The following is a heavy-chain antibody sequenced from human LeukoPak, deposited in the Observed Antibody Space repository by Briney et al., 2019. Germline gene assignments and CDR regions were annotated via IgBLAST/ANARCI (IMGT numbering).Heavy chain of an antibody. CDR1: GFTFSSYW. J-gene: IGHJ6*03. D-gene: IGHD4-11*01. Sequence: GGSLRLSCAASGFTFSSYWMSWVRQAPGKGLEWVANIKQDGSEKYYVDSVKGRFTISRDNAKNSLYLQMNSLRAEDTAVYYCARVGATVTAFWVYYYYMDVWGKGTTVTVSS. V-gene: IGHV3-7*01. CDR3: ARVGATVTAFWVYYYYMDV. CDR2: IKQDGSEK.